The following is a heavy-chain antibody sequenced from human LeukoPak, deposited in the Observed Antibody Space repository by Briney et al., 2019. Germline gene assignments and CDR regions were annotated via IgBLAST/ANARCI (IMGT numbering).Heavy chain of an antibody. Sequence: SEALSLTCTVSGFSISTNYYWGWTRQPPGKGLEWIGSIHRSGNTFHNPSLRSRVLMSIDTSKNQFSLRLSSVTAADTAVYFCARTNWNPGDYWGQGMLVTVSS. CDR3: ARTNWNPGDY. D-gene: IGHD1-1*01. J-gene: IGHJ4*02. CDR2: IHRSGNT. V-gene: IGHV4-38-2*02. CDR1: GFSISTNYY.